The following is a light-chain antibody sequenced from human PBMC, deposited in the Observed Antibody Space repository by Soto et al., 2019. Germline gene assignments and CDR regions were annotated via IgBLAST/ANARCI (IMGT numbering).Light chain of an antibody. J-gene: IGKJ1*01. V-gene: IGKV3-15*01. CDR3: QQYDKWPWT. CDR2: GAS. Sequence: EILMTQSPSALSVSPGERATLSCRASQTVNNKVVWYQHKPGQAPRLLIYGASTRATGVPARFSGSGSGTEFTLTISSLQCEDLAVYYCQQYDKWPWTFGQGTKVDIK. CDR1: QTVNNK.